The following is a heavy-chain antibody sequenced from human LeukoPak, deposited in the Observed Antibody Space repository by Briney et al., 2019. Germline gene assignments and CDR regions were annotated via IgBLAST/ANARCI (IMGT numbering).Heavy chain of an antibody. D-gene: IGHD6-13*01. CDR3: ARAPPAALYYFDY. V-gene: IGHV3-30-3*01. CDR1: GFTVSSNY. CDR2: ISYDGSNK. J-gene: IGHJ4*02. Sequence: GGSLRLSCAASGFTVSSNYMHWVRQAPGKGLEWVAVISYDGSNKYYADSVRGRFTISRDNSKNTLYLQMNSLRAEDTAVYYCARAPPAALYYFDYWGQGTLVTVSS.